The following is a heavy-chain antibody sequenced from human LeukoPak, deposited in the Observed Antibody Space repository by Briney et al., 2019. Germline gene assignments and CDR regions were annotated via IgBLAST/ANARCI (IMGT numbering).Heavy chain of an antibody. Sequence: GGCLRLSCAASGFSVSSNYMSWVRRAPGKGMEWVSVIYSDGSTYYADSVKGRFTISRDSTKNTLYLQMNSLRAEDTAVYYCANRITAAAIDYWGQGTLVTVSS. J-gene: IGHJ4*02. CDR3: ANRITAAAIDY. D-gene: IGHD6-13*01. V-gene: IGHV3-53*01. CDR2: IYSDGST. CDR1: GFSVSSNY.